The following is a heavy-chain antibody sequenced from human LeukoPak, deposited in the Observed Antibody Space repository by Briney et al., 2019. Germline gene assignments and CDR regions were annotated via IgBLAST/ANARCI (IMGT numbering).Heavy chain of an antibody. V-gene: IGHV3-23*01. D-gene: IGHD5-18*01. CDR3: AKGRAAMGYFDY. CDR2: ISGSGGST. J-gene: IGHJ4*02. Sequence: PGGSLRLSCVASGFTFSSYAMSWVRPAPGKGLEWVSAISGSGGSTYYADSVKGRFTISRDNSKNTLYLQMNSLRAEDTAVYYCAKGRAAMGYFDYWGQGTLVTVSS. CDR1: GFTFSSYA.